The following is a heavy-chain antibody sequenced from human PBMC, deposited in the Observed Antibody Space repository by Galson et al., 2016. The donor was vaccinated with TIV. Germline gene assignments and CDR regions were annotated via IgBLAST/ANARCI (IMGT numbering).Heavy chain of an antibody. V-gene: IGHV3-15*01. CDR2: IKTKIDGGTT. CDR3: TTVRVGWLYDYYMDV. J-gene: IGHJ6*03. D-gene: IGHD6-19*01. CDR1: GFTFSNAW. Sequence: SLRLSCATSGFTFSNAWMTWVRQAPGKGLEWVGRIKTKIDGGTTDYAAPVEGRFTISRDDSKNTLYLQMNSLKTEDTAVYYCTTVRVGWLYDYYMDVWGKGTTVTVSS.